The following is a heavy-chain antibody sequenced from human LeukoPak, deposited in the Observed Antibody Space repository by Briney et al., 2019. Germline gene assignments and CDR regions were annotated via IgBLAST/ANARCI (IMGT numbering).Heavy chain of an antibody. V-gene: IGHV3-9*01. J-gene: IGHJ3*02. CDR3: AKGMNWNYAHDAFDI. D-gene: IGHD1-7*01. CDR1: GFTFDDYA. CDR2: ISWNSGSI. Sequence: GGSLRLSCAASGFTFDDYAMHWVRQAPGKGLEWVSGISWNSGSIGYADSVKGRFTISRDNAKNSLYLQMNSLRAEDTALYYCAKGMNWNYAHDAFDIWGQGTMVTVSS.